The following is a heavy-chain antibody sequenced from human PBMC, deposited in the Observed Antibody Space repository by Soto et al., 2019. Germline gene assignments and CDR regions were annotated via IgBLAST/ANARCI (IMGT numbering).Heavy chain of an antibody. J-gene: IGHJ6*02. D-gene: IGHD3-10*01. Sequence: PGESLKISCKGSGYSFTSYWIGWVRQMPGKGLEWMGIIYPGDSDTRYSPSFQGQVTISADKSISTAYLQWSSLKASDTAMYYCARIVPPFPYGPYYYYYGMDVWGQGTTVTVSS. V-gene: IGHV5-51*01. CDR3: ARIVPPFPYGPYYYYYGMDV. CDR2: IYPGDSDT. CDR1: GYSFTSYW.